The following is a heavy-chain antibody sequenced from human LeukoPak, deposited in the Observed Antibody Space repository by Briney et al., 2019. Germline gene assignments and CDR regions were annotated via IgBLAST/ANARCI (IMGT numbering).Heavy chain of an antibody. D-gene: IGHD2-15*01. V-gene: IGHV1-24*01. J-gene: IGHJ4*02. Sequence: GASVKVSCKVSGYTLTELSMHLVRQAPGKGLEWMGGFDPEDGETIYAQKFQGRVTMTEDTSTDTAYMELSSLRSEDTAVYYCATDSGYCSGGSCYYPRYWGQGTLVTVSS. CDR3: ATDSGYCSGGSCYYPRY. CDR2: FDPEDGET. CDR1: GYTLTELS.